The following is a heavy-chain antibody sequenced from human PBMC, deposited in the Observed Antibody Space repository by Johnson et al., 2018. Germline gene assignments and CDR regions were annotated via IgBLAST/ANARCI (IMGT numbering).Heavy chain of an antibody. D-gene: IGHD6-13*01. J-gene: IGHJ3*02. CDR3: AKGGVGAAADAFDI. V-gene: IGHV3-30*18. CDR1: GFTFSSYG. Sequence: QLVESGGGVVQPGRSLRLSCAASGFTFSSYGMHWIRQAPGKGLEWVAVISYDGSKKYYADSVKGRFTISRDNYKKTLCLQMNSLRAEDPAVYYGAKGGVGAAADAFDIWGQGTMVTVSS. CDR2: ISYDGSKK.